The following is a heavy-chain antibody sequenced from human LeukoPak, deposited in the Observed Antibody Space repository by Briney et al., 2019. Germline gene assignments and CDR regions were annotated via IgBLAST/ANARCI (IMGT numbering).Heavy chain of an antibody. J-gene: IGHJ6*02. CDR3: ARVGPIDYYYRPMDV. V-gene: IGHV1-2*02. Sequence: ASVKVSCKTSGYTFTGYYIHWVRQAPGQGLEWMGWLNPDGGGAYYAQNFQGRVTMTRDTSINTAYLELSSLTSDDTAVYYCARVGPIDYYYRPMDVWGQGTTVTVSS. CDR2: LNPDGGGA. D-gene: IGHD2-15*01. CDR1: GYTFTGYY.